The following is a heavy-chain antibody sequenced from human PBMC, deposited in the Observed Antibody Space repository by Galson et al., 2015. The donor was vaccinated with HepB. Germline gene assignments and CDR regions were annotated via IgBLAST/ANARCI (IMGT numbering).Heavy chain of an antibody. D-gene: IGHD6-13*01. CDR2: IHWDDDK. Sequence: PALVKPTQTLTLTCTFSGFSLSTSGEGVGWIRQSPGKALEWLALIHWDDDKRYSPSLKTRLTITKDTFKDQVVLTMTNMDPVDTATYYCAHSQILGSSWYRYNRFDPWGQGILVTVSS. V-gene: IGHV2-5*02. CDR3: AHSQILGSSWYRYNRFDP. CDR1: GFSLSTSGEG. J-gene: IGHJ5*02.